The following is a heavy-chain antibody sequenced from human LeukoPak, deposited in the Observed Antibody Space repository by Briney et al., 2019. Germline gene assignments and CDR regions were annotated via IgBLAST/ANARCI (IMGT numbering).Heavy chain of an antibody. D-gene: IGHD3-10*01. J-gene: IGHJ6*03. CDR3: ARHGSITMVRGRLRYYYMDV. CDR1: GFTVSSNY. Sequence: GGSLRLSCAASGFTVSSNYMSWVRQAPGKGLEWVSVIYSGSSTYYADSVKGRFTISGDNSKNTLYLQMNSLRAEDTAVYYCARHGSITMVRGRLRYYYMDVWGKGTTVTISS. V-gene: IGHV3-53*01. CDR2: IYSGSST.